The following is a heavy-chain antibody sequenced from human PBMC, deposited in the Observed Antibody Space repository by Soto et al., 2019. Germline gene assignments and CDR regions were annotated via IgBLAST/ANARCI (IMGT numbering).Heavy chain of an antibody. V-gene: IGHV6-1*01. CDR3: ARDYYGSGSYRGREDYYYYYMDV. CDR2: TYYRSKWYN. CDR1: GDSVSSNSAA. Sequence: SQTLSLTCAISGDSVSSNSAAWNWIRQSPSRGLEWLGRTYYRSKWYNDYAVSVKSRITINPDTSKNQFSLQLNSVTPEDTAVYYCARDYYGSGSYRGREDYYYYYMDVWGKGTTVTVSS. D-gene: IGHD3-10*01. J-gene: IGHJ6*03.